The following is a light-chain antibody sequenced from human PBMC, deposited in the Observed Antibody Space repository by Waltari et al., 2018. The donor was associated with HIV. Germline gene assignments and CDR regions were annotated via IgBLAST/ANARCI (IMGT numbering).Light chain of an antibody. CDR1: QSIRIN. Sequence: EIVMTQSPPTLSVSLGERATLSCRASQSIRINLAWYQQKPGQAPRLLIYDASTRATGIPARFRGSGSGTEFTLTISSLQSEDFAVYYCQQYNNWPPLTFGQGTKVEIK. CDR3: QQYNNWPPLT. CDR2: DAS. V-gene: IGKV3-15*01. J-gene: IGKJ1*01.